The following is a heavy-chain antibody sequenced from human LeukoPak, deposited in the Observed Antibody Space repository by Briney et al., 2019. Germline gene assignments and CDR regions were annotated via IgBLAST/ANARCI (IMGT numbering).Heavy chain of an antibody. J-gene: IGHJ6*02. CDR2: ISGSGGST. D-gene: IGHD1-14*01. V-gene: IGHV3-23*01. CDR3: AKHTEIWYYYYGMDV. CDR1: GFTFSSYV. Sequence: GGSLRLSCAASGFTFSSYVMSWVRQAPGKGLEWVSAISGSGGSTYYADSVKGRFTISRDNSKNTLYLQINSLRVEDTAVYYCAKHTEIWYYYYGMDVWGQGTTVTVSS.